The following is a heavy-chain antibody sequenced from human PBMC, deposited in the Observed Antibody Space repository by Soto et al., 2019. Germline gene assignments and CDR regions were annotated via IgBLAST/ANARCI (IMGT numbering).Heavy chain of an antibody. CDR2: IIPIFGTA. CDR3: ARVDYYDSSGYYYGDY. Sequence: SVKVSCKASGGTFSSYASSWVRQAPGQGLEWMGGIIPIFGTANYAQKFQGRVTITADESTSTAYMELSSLRSEDTAVYYCARVDYYDSSGYYYGDYWGQGTLVTVSS. V-gene: IGHV1-69*13. D-gene: IGHD3-22*01. J-gene: IGHJ4*02. CDR1: GGTFSSYA.